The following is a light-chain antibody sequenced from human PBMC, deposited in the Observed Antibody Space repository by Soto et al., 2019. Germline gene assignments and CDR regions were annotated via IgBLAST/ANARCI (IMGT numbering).Light chain of an antibody. Sequence: EIVLMQSPSTLSFSPGERATLSCRASQSVSSTFLSWYQQKPGQAPRLLIFDASNRATGIPDRFSGSGSGTDFTLTISRLEPEDFAVYFCQQYGNSPYTFGQGTKLEI. J-gene: IGKJ2*01. CDR3: QQYGNSPYT. V-gene: IGKV3-20*01. CDR2: DAS. CDR1: QSVSSTF.